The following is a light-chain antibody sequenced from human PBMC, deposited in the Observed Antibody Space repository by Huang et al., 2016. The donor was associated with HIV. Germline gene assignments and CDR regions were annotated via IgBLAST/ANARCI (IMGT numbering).Light chain of an antibody. V-gene: IGKV3-15*01. CDR3: QQYNKWPPEYT. CDR1: QSVNTN. Sequence: VMMSQSPATLAASPGERVTLSCGASQSVNTNLAWYQQKPGQPPRPRIYAASTRATGVPARFAGSGSGTGFTLTIDSLQSDDFAVYYCQQYNKWPPEYTFGQGTRLEIK. J-gene: IGKJ2*01. CDR2: AAS.